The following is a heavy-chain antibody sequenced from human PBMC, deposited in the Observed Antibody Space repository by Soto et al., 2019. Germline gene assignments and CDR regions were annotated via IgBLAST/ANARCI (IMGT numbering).Heavy chain of an antibody. V-gene: IGHV4-39*01. CDR2: ISYSVTT. CDR1: VGSISSTSYY. J-gene: IGHJ5*02. CDR3: ARHRGILFPFDP. Sequence: QLLLQESGPGLVKPSETLSLTCTVSVGSISSTSYYWGWIRQPPGKGLEWLASISYSVTTYYNPSLKSRVILSVDTSKSQLSLKLTSVTAADTAVYYCARHRGILFPFDPWGQGTLITVSS. D-gene: IGHD2-15*01.